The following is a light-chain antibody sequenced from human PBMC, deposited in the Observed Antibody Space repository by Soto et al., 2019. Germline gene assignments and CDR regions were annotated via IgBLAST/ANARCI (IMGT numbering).Light chain of an antibody. CDR2: ATS. J-gene: IGKJ1*01. CDR1: QNINKY. CDR3: LQTYSTPRT. V-gene: IGKV1-39*01. Sequence: DIRMTQSPSSLSASVGDRVTITCRASQNINKYLSWYQQKLGKAPKLLIYATSTLQSGVPSRFSGSGSGTDFTLTISTLQPEDFATYYCLQTYSTPRTFGQGTKVDI.